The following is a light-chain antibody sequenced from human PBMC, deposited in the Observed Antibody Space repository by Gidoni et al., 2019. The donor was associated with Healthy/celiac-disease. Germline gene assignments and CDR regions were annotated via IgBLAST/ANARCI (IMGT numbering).Light chain of an antibody. CDR2: WAS. CDR3: QQYYSTPLT. CDR1: QSVLYSSNNKNY. Sequence: LVLTPSPDSLAVSLGERATINCKSSQSVLYSSNNKNYLAWYQQKPGQPPKLLIYWASTRESGVPDRFSGSGSGTDFTLTISSLQAEDVAVYYCQQYYSTPLTFGGXTKVEIK. J-gene: IGKJ4*01. V-gene: IGKV4-1*01.